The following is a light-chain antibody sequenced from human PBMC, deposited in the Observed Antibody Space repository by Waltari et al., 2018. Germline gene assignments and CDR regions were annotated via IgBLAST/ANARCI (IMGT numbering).Light chain of an antibody. CDR1: QGIRND. CDR3: QKYNSAPLWT. CDR2: AAS. J-gene: IGKJ1*01. Sequence: DIQMTQSPSSLSASVGDRVTITCRASQGIRNDLGWYQQKPGKAPKRLIYAASSLQSGVPSRFSGSRSGTEFTLTISSLQPEDVATYYCQKYNSAPLWTFGQGTKVEIK. V-gene: IGKV1-17*01.